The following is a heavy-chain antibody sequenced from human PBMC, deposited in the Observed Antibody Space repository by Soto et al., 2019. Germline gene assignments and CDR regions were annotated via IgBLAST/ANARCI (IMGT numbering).Heavy chain of an antibody. V-gene: IGHV1-18*01. CDR1: GYTFTSYG. CDR3: AREGAYYDRNGPFSDAFDV. CDR2: ISAYNGNT. J-gene: IGHJ3*01. D-gene: IGHD3-16*01. Sequence: ASVKVSCKASGYTFTSYGISWVRQAPGQGLEWMGWISAYNGNTNYAQKLQGRVTMTTDTSTSTAYMELRSLRSDDTAVYYCAREGAYYDRNGPFSDAFDVWGQGTMVTVSS.